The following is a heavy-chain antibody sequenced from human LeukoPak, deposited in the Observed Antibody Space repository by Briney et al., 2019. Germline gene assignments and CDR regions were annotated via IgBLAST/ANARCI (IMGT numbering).Heavy chain of an antibody. CDR1: RDTFTNYY. J-gene: IGHJ6*03. CDR3: ARLRGISGTIFYYYYMDV. V-gene: IGHV5-51*01. CDR2: IFPGDSYT. Sequence: GESLKISCKGSRDTFTNYYIAWVRQMPGKGLEVMGIIFPGDSYTKYGPSFQGQFTISVDKSITTAYLQWSSLKASDTAMYFCARLRGISGTIFYYYYMDVWGKGTTVTVSS. D-gene: IGHD1-7*01.